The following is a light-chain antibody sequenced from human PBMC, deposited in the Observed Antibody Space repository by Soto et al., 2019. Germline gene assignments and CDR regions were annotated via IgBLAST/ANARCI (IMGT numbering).Light chain of an antibody. CDR2: DAS. CDR1: QSVSSY. CDR3: QQRSHWPRT. V-gene: IGKV3-11*01. Sequence: EIVLTQSPATLSLSPGERATLSCRASQSVSSYLAWYQQKPGQAPRLLIYDASNRATGIPARFSGSGSGTDFTLTISSLEYGDFAVYYCQQRSHWPRTFGQGTKVEIK. J-gene: IGKJ1*01.